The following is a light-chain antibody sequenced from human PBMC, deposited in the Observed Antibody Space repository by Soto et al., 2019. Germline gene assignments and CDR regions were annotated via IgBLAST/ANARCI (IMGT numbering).Light chain of an antibody. CDR2: ATS. CDR3: LQDYNYPRT. J-gene: IGKJ1*01. Sequence: AIQMTQSPSSLSASVGDRVTITCRASQGIRNDLGWYQQRPGEAPKLLIYATSNLQSGVPPRFSGSGSGTDFTLTISSLQPEDFATYYCLQDYNYPRTFGQGTKVEIK. CDR1: QGIRND. V-gene: IGKV1-6*01.